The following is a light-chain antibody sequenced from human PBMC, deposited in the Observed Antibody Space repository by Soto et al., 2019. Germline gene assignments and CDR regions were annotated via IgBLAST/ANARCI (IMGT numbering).Light chain of an antibody. J-gene: IGKJ1*01. CDR1: QSISSY. V-gene: IGKV1-39*01. Sequence: DIQMTQSPSTLSASVGDRVTITCRVSQSISSYLNWYQQKPGKAPKLLIYAASSLQSGVPSRFSGSGSGTDFTLTISSLPPEDFATYYCQQRHSSPWTFGQGTKVDIK. CDR2: AAS. CDR3: QQRHSSPWT.